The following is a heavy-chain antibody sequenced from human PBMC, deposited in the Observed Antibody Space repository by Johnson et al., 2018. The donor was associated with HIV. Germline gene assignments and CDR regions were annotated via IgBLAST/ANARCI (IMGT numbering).Heavy chain of an antibody. Sequence: VQLVESGGGVVQPGRSLRLSCAASGFTFSSYWMSWVRQAPGKGLEWVATIKQDGSEKYYVDSVKGRFTISRENDKKSLYLQMNSLRAGDTAVYYCATLWFGEVSVYDAFDVWGQGTMVTVSS. J-gene: IGHJ3*01. CDR1: GFTFSSYW. CDR3: ATLWFGEVSVYDAFDV. D-gene: IGHD3-10*01. CDR2: IKQDGSEK. V-gene: IGHV3-7*01.